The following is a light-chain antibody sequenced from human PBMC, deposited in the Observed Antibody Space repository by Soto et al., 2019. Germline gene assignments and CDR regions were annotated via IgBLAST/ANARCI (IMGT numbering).Light chain of an antibody. J-gene: IGKJ1*01. CDR3: QQRSNWPRT. CDR1: QSVSSSY. Sequence: PGERVTLSCSASQSVSSSYLTWYQQKPGQAPRLLIYGASTRATGIPARFSGSGSGTDFTLTISSLQPEDFAVYYCQQRSNWPRTFGQGTKVDIK. V-gene: IGKV3D-20*02. CDR2: GAS.